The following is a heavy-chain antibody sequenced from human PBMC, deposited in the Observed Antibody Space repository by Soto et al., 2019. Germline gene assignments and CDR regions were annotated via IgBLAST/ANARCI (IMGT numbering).Heavy chain of an antibody. J-gene: IGHJ4*02. V-gene: IGHV3-21*01. CDR1: GFTFSSYS. CDR2: ISSSSSYI. D-gene: IGHD5-18*01. CDR3: ARDSGYSYGFDY. Sequence: GGSLRLSCAASGFTFSSYSMNWVRQAPGKGLEWVSSISSSSSYIYYADSVKGRFTISRDNAKNSLYLQMNSLRAEDTAVYYCARDSGYSYGFDYWGQGTLVTVSS.